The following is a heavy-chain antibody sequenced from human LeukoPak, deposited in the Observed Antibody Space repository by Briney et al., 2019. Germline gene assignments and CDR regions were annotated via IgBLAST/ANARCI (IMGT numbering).Heavy chain of an antibody. Sequence: GGSLRLSCAASGFTFSSYAMSWVRQAPGKGLEWVSAISGSGGNTYYADSVKGRFTISRDNSKNTLYLQMNSLRAEDTAVYSCAKHGASGSYYFDSWGQGTLVTVSS. D-gene: IGHD3-10*01. V-gene: IGHV3-23*01. CDR1: GFTFSSYA. CDR3: AKHGASGSYYFDS. CDR2: ISGSGGNT. J-gene: IGHJ4*02.